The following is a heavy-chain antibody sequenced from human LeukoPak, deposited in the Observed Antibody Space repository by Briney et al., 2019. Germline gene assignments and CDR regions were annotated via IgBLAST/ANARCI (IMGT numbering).Heavy chain of an antibody. V-gene: IGHV1-69*13. Sequence: SVKVSCKASGGTFSSYAISWVRQAPGQGLEWMGGIIPIFGTANYAQKFQGRVTITADESTSTAYMELSSLRSEDTAVYYCARVFGSYCSSTSCYGYYYYYYMDIWGKGTTVTVSS. J-gene: IGHJ6*03. CDR2: IIPIFGTA. CDR1: GGTFSSYA. CDR3: ARVFGSYCSSTSCYGYYYYYYMDI. D-gene: IGHD2-2*01.